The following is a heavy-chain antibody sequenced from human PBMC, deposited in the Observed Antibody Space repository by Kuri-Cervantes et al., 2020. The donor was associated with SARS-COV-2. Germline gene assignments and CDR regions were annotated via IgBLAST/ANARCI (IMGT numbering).Heavy chain of an antibody. V-gene: IGHV3-74*01. D-gene: IGHD6-13*01. CDR1: GFTFSSYW. CDR2: INRDGSST. Sequence: GESLKISCAASGFTFSSYWMHWVRQATGKGLVWVSRINRDGSSTSYADSVKGRFTISRDNAKNTLYLQMNSLRAEDTAVYYCASYQGHRIAAAGTVPFDYLGQGTLVTVSS. J-gene: IGHJ4*02. CDR3: ASYQGHRIAAAGTVPFDY.